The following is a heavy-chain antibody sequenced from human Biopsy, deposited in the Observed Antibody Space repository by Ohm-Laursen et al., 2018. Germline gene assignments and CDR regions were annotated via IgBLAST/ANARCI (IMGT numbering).Heavy chain of an antibody. CDR2: IDVSDYNT. Sequence: GSLRLSCAASGFTFHTYAMNWVRQAPGKGLEWVAHIDVSDYNTYYADSVRGRFTISRDNSKQMVHLEINSLTADDTAVYYCVKQWGGYNFDSWGQGPLVTVSS. D-gene: IGHD1-14*01. CDR3: VKQWGGYNFDS. V-gene: IGHV3-23*01. CDR1: GFTFHTYA. J-gene: IGHJ5*01.